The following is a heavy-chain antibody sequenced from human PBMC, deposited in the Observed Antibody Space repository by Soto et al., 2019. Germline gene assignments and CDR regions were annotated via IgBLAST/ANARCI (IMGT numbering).Heavy chain of an antibody. J-gene: IGHJ6*02. CDR3: ARDSCSSTSCYYYYGMDV. D-gene: IGHD2-2*01. CDR2: ISSSSSYI. CDR1: GFTFSSYS. V-gene: IGHV3-21*01. Sequence: EVQLVESGGGLVKPGGSLRLSCAASGFTFSSYSMNWVRQAPGKGLEWVSSISSSSSYIYYADSVKGRFTNSRDNAKNSLYLQMNSLRAEDTAVYYCARDSCSSTSCYYYYGMDVWGQGTTVTVSS.